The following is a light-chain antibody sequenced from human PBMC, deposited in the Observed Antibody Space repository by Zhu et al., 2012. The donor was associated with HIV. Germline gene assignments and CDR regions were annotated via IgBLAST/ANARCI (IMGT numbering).Light chain of an antibody. J-gene: IGKJ1*01. CDR2: GAS. V-gene: IGKV3-20*01. CDR1: QSINSNY. CDR3: HQYDRSWT. Sequence: EVVLTQSPDTLSLSPGDRATLACRASQSINSNYLIWYQQKPGQAPRPLIYGASDRASGVPHRFSGSGSGTDFTLTISRPEPEDFAVYYCHQYDRSWTFGQGTKVEIK.